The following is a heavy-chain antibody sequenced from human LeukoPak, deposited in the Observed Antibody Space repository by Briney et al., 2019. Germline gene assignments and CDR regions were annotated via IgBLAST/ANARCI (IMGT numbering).Heavy chain of an antibody. V-gene: IGHV3-48*04. J-gene: IGHJ4*02. CDR3: ARFLDFYSGSYLDY. D-gene: IGHD1-26*01. CDR1: GFTFSSYS. Sequence: GGSLRLSCAASGFTFSSYSMNWVRQAPGKGLKWVSYISSSSSTIYYADSVKGRFTISRDNAKNSLYLQMNSLRAEDTAVYYCARFLDFYSGSYLDYWGQGTLVTVSS. CDR2: ISSSSSTI.